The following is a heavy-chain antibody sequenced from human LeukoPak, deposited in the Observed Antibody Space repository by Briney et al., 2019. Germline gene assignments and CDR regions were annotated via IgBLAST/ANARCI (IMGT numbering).Heavy chain of an antibody. CDR1: GFTFSDYY. J-gene: IGHJ3*02. CDR3: ARESVAGNAFDI. Sequence: PGGSLRLSCAASGFTFSDYYMSWIRQAPGKGLEWVSYISSSGSTIYYADSVKGRFTISRDNVKNSLYLQMNSLRAEDTAVYYCARESVAGNAFDIWGQGTMVTVSS. V-gene: IGHV3-11*01. D-gene: IGHD6-19*01. CDR2: ISSSGSTI.